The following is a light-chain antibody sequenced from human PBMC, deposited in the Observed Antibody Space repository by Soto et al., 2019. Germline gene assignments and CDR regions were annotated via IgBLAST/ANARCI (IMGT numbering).Light chain of an antibody. Sequence: QSALTQPASVSGSPGQAITISCTGTSSDIGGYTYVSWYQQHPGKAPKFIIYDVSNRPSGVSNRFSGSKSGNTASLTISGLPAEDEADYCCSSYTTSNTRQIVFGTGTQLTVL. CDR2: DVS. CDR1: SSDIGGYTY. CDR3: SSYTTSNTRQIV. V-gene: IGLV2-14*01. J-gene: IGLJ1*01.